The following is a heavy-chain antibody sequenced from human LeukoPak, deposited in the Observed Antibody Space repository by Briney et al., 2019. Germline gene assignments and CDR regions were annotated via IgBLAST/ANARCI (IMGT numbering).Heavy chain of an antibody. D-gene: IGHD2/OR15-2a*01. CDR1: GGSINSSS. Sequence: PSETLSLTCTVSGGSINSSSYYWGWIRQPPGKGLEWVSSISSSRSYIFYADSVKGRFTVSRDNAKNSLYLQMNSLRAEDTAIYYCARDYQYGYSTNWYHLAQIDYWGQGTLVTVSS. CDR3: ARDYQYGYSTNWYHLAQIDY. J-gene: IGHJ4*02. V-gene: IGHV3-21*01. CDR2: ISSSRSYI.